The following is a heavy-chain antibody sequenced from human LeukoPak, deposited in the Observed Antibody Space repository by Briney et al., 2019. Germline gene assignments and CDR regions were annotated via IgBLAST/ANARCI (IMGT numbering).Heavy chain of an antibody. D-gene: IGHD2/OR15-2a*01. CDR3: ARDSSMAYAFDI. CDR1: VGSFSGYY. J-gene: IGHJ3*02. CDR2: INHSGST. Sequence: SETLSLTCAVYVGSFSGYYWSWIRQPPGKGLEWIGEINHSGSTNYNPSLKSRVSISVVTSKNQFSLKLSSVTAADTAVYYCARDSSMAYAFDIWGQGTMVTVSS. V-gene: IGHV4-34*01.